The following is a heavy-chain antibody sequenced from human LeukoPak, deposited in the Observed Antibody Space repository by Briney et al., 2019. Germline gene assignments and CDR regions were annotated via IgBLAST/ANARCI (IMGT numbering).Heavy chain of an antibody. CDR3: AKVGDYSSGWYYFDY. Sequence: PGGSLRLSCAASGFIFSSYSMNWVRQAPGKGLEWVSYISSSSSTIYYADSVKGRFTISRDNSKNTLYLQMKSLRAEDTAVYYCAKVGDYSSGWYYFDYWGQGTLVTVSS. D-gene: IGHD6-19*01. V-gene: IGHV3-48*01. CDR2: ISSSSSTI. CDR1: GFIFSSYS. J-gene: IGHJ4*02.